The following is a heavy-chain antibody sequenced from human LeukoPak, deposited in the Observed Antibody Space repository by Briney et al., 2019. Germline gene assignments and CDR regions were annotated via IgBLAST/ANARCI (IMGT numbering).Heavy chain of an antibody. CDR1: GFTFGFTFRSFW. J-gene: IGHJ3*02. V-gene: IGHV3-7*01. CDR2: IKPDGSET. Sequence: GGSLRLSCTASGFTFGFTFRSFWMSWVRQAPGKGLEWVANIKPDGSETYYVDSVKGRFTISRDNAKNSLYLQMNSLRTEDTAVYYCARDILGPSRACDIWGQGTMVTVSP. CDR3: ARDILGPSRACDI. D-gene: IGHD1-26*01.